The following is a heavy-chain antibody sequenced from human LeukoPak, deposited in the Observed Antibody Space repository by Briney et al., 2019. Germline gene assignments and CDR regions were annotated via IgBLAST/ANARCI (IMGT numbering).Heavy chain of an antibody. V-gene: IGHV1-2*02. CDR2: INPNSGGT. CDR3: ARDDFWSGYCDY. CDR1: GGTFSSYA. D-gene: IGHD3-3*01. J-gene: IGHJ4*02. Sequence: ASVKVSCKASGGTFSSYAISWVRQAPGQGLEWMGWINPNSGGTNYAQKFQGRVTMTRDTSISTAYMELSRLRSDDTAVYYCARDDFWSGYCDYWGQGTLVTVSS.